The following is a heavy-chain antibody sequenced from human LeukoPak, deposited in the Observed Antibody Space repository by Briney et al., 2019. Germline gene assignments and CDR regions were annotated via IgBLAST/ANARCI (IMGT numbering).Heavy chain of an antibody. Sequence: SETLSLSCTVSGGSISSYYWSWIRQPPGKGLEWIGYIYYSGSTNYNPSLKSRVTISVDTSKNQFSLKLSSVTAADTAVYYCARGLHYYGSGSYYNQLGYFDYWGQGTLVTVSS. V-gene: IGHV4-59*08. J-gene: IGHJ4*02. CDR2: IYYSGST. CDR1: GGSISSYY. D-gene: IGHD3-10*01. CDR3: ARGLHYYGSGSYYNQLGYFDY.